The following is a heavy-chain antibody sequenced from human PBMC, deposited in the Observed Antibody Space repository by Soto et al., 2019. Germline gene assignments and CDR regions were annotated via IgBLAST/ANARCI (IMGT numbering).Heavy chain of an antibody. Sequence: SETMSLTSTVDGGYFIGYYWSWIRQPPGKGLEWIGEINHSGSTNYNPSLKSRVTISVDTSNNQFSLKLSSVTAADTAVYYCARNIVATRLADYWGQGTLVTVSS. V-gene: IGHV4-34*01. CDR1: GGYFIGYY. CDR3: ARNIVATRLADY. J-gene: IGHJ4*02. D-gene: IGHD5-12*01. CDR2: INHSGST.